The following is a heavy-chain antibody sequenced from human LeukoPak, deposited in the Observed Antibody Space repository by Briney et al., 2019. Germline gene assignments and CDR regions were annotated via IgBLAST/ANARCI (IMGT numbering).Heavy chain of an antibody. V-gene: IGHV4-59*01. Sequence: SETLSLTCTVSGGSISSYYWSWIRQTPGKGLKWIGYIYYSGTTNYNPSLRSRVAISLDTSKNQFSLKLSSVTAADTAVYYCARGEPAFSSGWYTYYFDCWGQGTLVTVSS. CDR3: ARGEPAFSSGWYTYYFDC. D-gene: IGHD6-19*01. CDR1: GGSISSYY. CDR2: IYYSGTT. J-gene: IGHJ4*02.